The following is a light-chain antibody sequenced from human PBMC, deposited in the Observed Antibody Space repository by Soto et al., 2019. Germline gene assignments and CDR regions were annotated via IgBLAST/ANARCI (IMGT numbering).Light chain of an antibody. J-gene: IGKJ4*01. CDR2: KTS. V-gene: IGKV3-15*01. CDR1: RTIGTN. Sequence: IVMTQSPATVSVSPGESASLSCRASRTIGTNLGWYQQKPGQAPRLLISKTSTRATGVPARFSGSGSGTEFTLTITSLQSEDIADYYCQQYADWPLTFGGGTKVDIK. CDR3: QQYADWPLT.